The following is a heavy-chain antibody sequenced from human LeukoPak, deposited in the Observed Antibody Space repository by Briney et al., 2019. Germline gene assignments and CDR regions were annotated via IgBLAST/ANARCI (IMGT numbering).Heavy chain of an antibody. J-gene: IGHJ4*02. V-gene: IGHV1-69*05. CDR2: IIPIFGTA. Sequence: ASVKVSCKASGGTFSSYAISWVRQAPGQGLDWMGWIIPIFGTANYAQKFQGRVTITTDESTSTANMELSSLRSEDTAVYYCARGMLMATMPLSFDSWGQGTLVTVSS. CDR1: GGTFSSYA. CDR3: ARGMLMATMPLSFDS. D-gene: IGHD5-24*01.